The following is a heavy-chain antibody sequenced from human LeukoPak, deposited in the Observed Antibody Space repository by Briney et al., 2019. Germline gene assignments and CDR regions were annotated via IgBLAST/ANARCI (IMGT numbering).Heavy chain of an antibody. J-gene: IGHJ4*02. CDR3: MPGRGY. CDR2: INADGSDK. V-gene: IGHV3-7*01. CDR1: GFPFQSYW. Sequence: GGSLVLSCTASGFPFQSYWMNWVRQAPGKGLELVANINADGSDKYFMDSVKGRFSISRDNANSRLYLQMTSLRAEDTAVYYCMPGRGYWGQGTLVAVSS. D-gene: IGHD2-8*02.